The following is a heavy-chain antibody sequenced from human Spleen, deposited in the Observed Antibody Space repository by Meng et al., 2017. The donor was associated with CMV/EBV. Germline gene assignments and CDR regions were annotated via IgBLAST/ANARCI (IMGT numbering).Heavy chain of an antibody. V-gene: IGHV4-34*01. CDR1: SCSGYH. CDR3: ARGPRTIFGVVITQNWFDP. CDR2: INHSGRT. J-gene: IGHJ5*02. D-gene: IGHD3-3*01. Sequence: SCSGYHWSWIRQRPGKGLAWTGEINHSGRTHYSPSLKRRVTISVHTSKDQFPLKLSSVAAADTAVYYGARGPRTIFGVVITQNWFDPWGQGTLVTVSS.